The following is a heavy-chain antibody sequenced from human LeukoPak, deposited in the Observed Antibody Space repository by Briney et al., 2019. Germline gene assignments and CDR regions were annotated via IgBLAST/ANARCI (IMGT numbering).Heavy chain of an antibody. D-gene: IGHD2-2*01. CDR2: IFYSGST. CDR3: AKSNGFVLVDI. CDR1: GGSISTSSYY. V-gene: IGHV4-39*07. J-gene: IGHJ3*02. Sequence: PSETLSLTCTVSGGSISTSSYYWRWVRQPPGKGLEWIGNIFYSGSTYYIPSLKSRVTISVDTSRNQFSLKLNSVTAADTAVYYCAKSNGFVLVDIWGQGTMVTVSS.